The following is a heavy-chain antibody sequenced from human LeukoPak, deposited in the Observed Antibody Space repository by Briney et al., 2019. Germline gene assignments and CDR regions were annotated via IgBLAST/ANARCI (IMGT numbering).Heavy chain of an antibody. J-gene: IGHJ3*02. CDR2: IYHSGST. Sequence: SETLSLTCTVSGGSISSGGYYWSWIRQPPGKGLEWIGYIYHSGSTYYNPSLKSRVTISVDTSKNQFSLKLSSVTAADTAVYYCARDRYSGSPYAFDIWGQGTMVTVSS. CDR3: ARDRYSGSPYAFDI. D-gene: IGHD1-26*01. V-gene: IGHV4-30-2*01. CDR1: GGSISSGGYY.